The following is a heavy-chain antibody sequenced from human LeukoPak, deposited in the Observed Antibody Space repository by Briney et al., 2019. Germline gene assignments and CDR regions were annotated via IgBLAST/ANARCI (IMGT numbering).Heavy chain of an antibody. Sequence: SETLSLTCTVSGDSISSYYWSWIRQPPGKGLEWIGDIYNSGSTNYNPSLKSRVTISVDTSKNQFSLKLSSVTAADTAVYYCARVANRGGQGDSYYFDYWGQGTLVTVSS. CDR2: IYNSGST. J-gene: IGHJ4*02. V-gene: IGHV4-59*01. D-gene: IGHD2-21*02. CDR1: GDSISSYY. CDR3: ARVANRGGQGDSYYFDY.